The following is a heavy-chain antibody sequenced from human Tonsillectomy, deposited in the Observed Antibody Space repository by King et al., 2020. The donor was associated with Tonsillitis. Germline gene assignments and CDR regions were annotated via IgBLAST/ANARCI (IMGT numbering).Heavy chain of an antibody. V-gene: IGHV3-15*01. CDR3: TSGPRTLFDY. CDR2: IKSKADAGTT. Sequence: EVQLVESGGGLVKPGGSLRLSCAVSGLTFANAWMAWVRQAPGKGLEWVGRIKSKADAGTTDYAAPVRGRFSISRDDSQNILYLHMHNLKTADTAVYFCTSGPRTLFDYWGQGNLVTVSS. J-gene: IGHJ4*02. CDR1: GLTFANAW. D-gene: IGHD3/OR15-3a*01.